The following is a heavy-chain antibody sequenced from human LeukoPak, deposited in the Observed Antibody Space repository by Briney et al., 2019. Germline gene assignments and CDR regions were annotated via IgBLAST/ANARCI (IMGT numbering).Heavy chain of an antibody. CDR3: ARDPQTITMVRGVITGNFDS. CDR2: INPSGGST. Sequence: ASVKVSCKASGYTFTRHYLHWVRQAPGQGLEWMGQINPSGGSTFYTQKFQGRVTMTRDTSTNTVYMELNSLKSEDTAVYYCARDPQTITMVRGVITGNFDSWGQGTLVTVSS. D-gene: IGHD3-10*01. V-gene: IGHV1-46*01. CDR1: GYTFTRHY. J-gene: IGHJ4*02.